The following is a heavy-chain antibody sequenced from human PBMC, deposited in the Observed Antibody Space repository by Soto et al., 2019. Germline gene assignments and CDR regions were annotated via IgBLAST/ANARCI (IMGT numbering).Heavy chain of an antibody. CDR2: ISGSSGNI. CDR1: GFAFNSYG. CDR3: ASVPGSPGYHGLDV. D-gene: IGHD6-19*01. V-gene: IGHV3-21*02. Sequence: EVQLVESGGGLVKPGGSLRLSCEAAGFAFNSYGINWVRQAPGKGLEWVSFISGSSGNIYYGDSVRGRFTISRDNAKKSVYLQMNSLRVEDTAVYFCASVPGSPGYHGLDVWGQGTTVTVSS. J-gene: IGHJ6*02.